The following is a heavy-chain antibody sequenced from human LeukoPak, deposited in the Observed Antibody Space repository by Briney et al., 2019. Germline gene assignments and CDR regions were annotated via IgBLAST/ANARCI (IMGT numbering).Heavy chain of an antibody. CDR3: AKGDGFGLLWFAEVFDY. D-gene: IGHD3-10*01. J-gene: IGHJ4*02. CDR1: GFTFTSFG. CDR2: ISGSGGRT. V-gene: IGHV3-23*01. Sequence: GGSPRLSCVASGFTFTSFGMNWVRQAPGKGLEWVSVISGSGGRTYYADSVKGRFTISRDNSKKTLYLQMNSLRAEDTAVYYCAKGDGFGLLWFAEVFDYWGQGTLVTVSS.